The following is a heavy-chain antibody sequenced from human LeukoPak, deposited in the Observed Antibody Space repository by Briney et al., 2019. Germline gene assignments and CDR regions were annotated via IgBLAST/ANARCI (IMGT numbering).Heavy chain of an antibody. Sequence: GGSLTLSCAASGFTFSSYAMSWVRQAPGKGLEWVSAISGSGGSTYYADSVKGRFTISRDNSKNTLYLQMNSLRAEDTAVYYCAKDWRLSPRYYFDYWGQGTLVTVSS. D-gene: IGHD6-25*01. CDR2: ISGSGGST. V-gene: IGHV3-23*01. CDR1: GFTFSSYA. CDR3: AKDWRLSPRYYFDY. J-gene: IGHJ4*02.